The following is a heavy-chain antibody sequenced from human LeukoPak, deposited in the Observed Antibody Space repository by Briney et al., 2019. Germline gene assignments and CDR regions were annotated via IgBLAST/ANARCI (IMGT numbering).Heavy chain of an antibody. V-gene: IGHV1-2*02. CDR3: ARSTLIMIRGAVDY. CDR2: INPQRGSA. J-gene: IGHJ4*02. CDR1: GYTFTDHY. D-gene: IGHD3-10*01. Sequence: ASVKVSCKTSGYTFTDHYIHWIRQTPRRGLEWLGWINPQRGSADSAQNFQGRLTMTRDTSINTAYMELISLTSDDTAIYYCARSTLIMIRGAVDYWGQGSLVAVSS.